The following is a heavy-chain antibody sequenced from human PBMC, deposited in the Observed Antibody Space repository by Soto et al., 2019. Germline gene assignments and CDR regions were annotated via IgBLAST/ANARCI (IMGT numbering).Heavy chain of an antibody. CDR1: GFTFSSYW. CDR2: IKTDGSST. J-gene: IGHJ4*02. Sequence: GGSLRLSCAASGFTFSSYWMHWVRQAPGKGLVWVSRIKTDGSSTTYADSVKGRFTISRDNAKNTLYLQMNSLRAEDTVVYYCVRDLGIGGFADYWGQGTLVTVSS. V-gene: IGHV3-74*03. D-gene: IGHD2-15*01. CDR3: VRDLGIGGFADY.